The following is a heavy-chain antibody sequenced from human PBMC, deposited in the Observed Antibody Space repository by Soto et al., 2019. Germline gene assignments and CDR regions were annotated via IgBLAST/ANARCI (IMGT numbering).Heavy chain of an antibody. J-gene: IGHJ4*02. V-gene: IGHV3-23*01. CDR1: GFTFSSYA. CDR2: ISGSGGST. CDR3: AKDTFIDFWSGPDY. Sequence: EVQLLESGGGLVQPGGSLRLSCAASGFTFSSYAMSWVRQAPGKGLEWVSAISGSGGSTYYADSVKGRFTISRDNSKNTLYLQLNSLRAEDTAVYYCAKDTFIDFWSGPDYWGQGTLVTVSS. D-gene: IGHD3-3*01.